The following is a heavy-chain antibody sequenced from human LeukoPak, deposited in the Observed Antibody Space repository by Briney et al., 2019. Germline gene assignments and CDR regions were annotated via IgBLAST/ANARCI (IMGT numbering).Heavy chain of an antibody. CDR2: IKEDGSEK. V-gene: IGHV3-7*01. CDR3: ARDLGVCSGGTCYSVYDY. D-gene: IGHD2-15*01. Sequence: PGGSLRLSCAASGFIVSRYWMSWVRQAPGKGLEWVADIKEDGSEKHCVDSVKGRFTISRDNAENSLYLQMNSLRAEDTAIYHCARDLGVCSGGTCYSVYDYWGQGTLVTVSS. CDR1: GFIVSRYW. J-gene: IGHJ4*02.